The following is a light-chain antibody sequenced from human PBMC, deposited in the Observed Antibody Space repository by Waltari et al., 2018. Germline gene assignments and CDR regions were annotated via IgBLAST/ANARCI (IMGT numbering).Light chain of an antibody. V-gene: IGLV1-44*01. CDR3: AAWDDSLNGPL. J-gene: IGLJ2*01. Sequence: QSVLTQPPSASGTPGQRVTIPCSGSSSNIGRTTVNWYQQLPGTAPKLLIYSNNQRPSGVPDRFSGSKSGTSASLAISGLQSEDEADYYCAAWDDSLNGPLFGGGTKLTVL. CDR1: SSNIGRTT. CDR2: SNN.